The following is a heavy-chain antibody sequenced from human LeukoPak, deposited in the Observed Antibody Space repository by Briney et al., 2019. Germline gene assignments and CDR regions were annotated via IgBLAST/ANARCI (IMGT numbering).Heavy chain of an antibody. CDR3: AKMESRVVPAAPFDY. CDR2: ISGSGGST. Sequence: PGGSLGLSCAASGFTFSSYAMSWVRQAPGKGLEWVSAISGSGGSTYYADSVKGRFTISRDNSKNTLYLQMNSLRAEDTAVYYCAKMESRVVPAAPFDYWGQGTLVTVSS. CDR1: GFTFSSYA. D-gene: IGHD2-2*01. J-gene: IGHJ4*02. V-gene: IGHV3-23*01.